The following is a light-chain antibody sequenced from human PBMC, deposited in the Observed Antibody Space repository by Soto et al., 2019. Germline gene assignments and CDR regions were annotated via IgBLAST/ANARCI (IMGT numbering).Light chain of an antibody. CDR1: HSVLSSSDNQNY. CDR3: QQYNSYSPYT. CDR2: WAS. Sequence: DFVMTQSPDSLAVSLGERATINCKSSHSVLSSSDNQNYLAWFQQKPGQPPKLIMYWASTRKSGVPDRFSGGGSGTDFTLTISSLQAEDVAVYYCQQYNSYSPYTFGQGTKLEIK. V-gene: IGKV4-1*01. J-gene: IGKJ2*01.